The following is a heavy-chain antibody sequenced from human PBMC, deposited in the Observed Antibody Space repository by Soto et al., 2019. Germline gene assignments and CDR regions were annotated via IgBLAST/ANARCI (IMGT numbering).Heavy chain of an antibody. CDR1: GYIFINYY. J-gene: IGHJ4*02. V-gene: IGHV1-46*01. CDR3: ARELAAGDF. D-gene: IGHD6-13*01. Sequence: QVQLVQSGAEVKKPGASVKVSCKASGYIFINYYIHWVRQAPGQGLEWIGIINPNGGSTNYAQKFRGRVTLARDTSTSTVYMDLSSMRSEDTAMYYCARELAAGDFWGQGTLVTVSS. CDR2: INPNGGST.